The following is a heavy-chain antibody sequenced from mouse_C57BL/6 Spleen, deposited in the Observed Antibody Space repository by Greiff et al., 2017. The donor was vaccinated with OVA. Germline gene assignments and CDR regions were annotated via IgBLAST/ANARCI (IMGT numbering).Heavy chain of an antibody. D-gene: IGHD2-1*01. V-gene: IGHV1-54*01. CDR2: INPGSGGT. J-gene: IGHJ3*01. Sequence: QVQLQQSGAELVRPGTSVKVSCKASGYAFTNYLIEWVKQRPGQGLEWIGVINPGSGGTNYNEKLKGKATLTADKSSSTAYMQLSSLTSEDSAVYFCALSDYGNYAFAYWGQGTLVTVSA. CDR3: ALSDYGNYAFAY. CDR1: GYAFTNYL.